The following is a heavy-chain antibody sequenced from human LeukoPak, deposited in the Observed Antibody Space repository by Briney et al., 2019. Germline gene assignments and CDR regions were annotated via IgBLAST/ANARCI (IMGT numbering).Heavy chain of an antibody. V-gene: IGHV1-69*05. CDR1: GGTFSSYA. CDR2: IIPIFGTA. CDR3: ARSYYYGSGHFDY. J-gene: IGHJ4*02. Sequence: SVKVSCKASGGTFSSYAISWVRQAPGQGLEWMGRIIPIFGTANYAQKFQGRVTITTDESTSTAYMEPSSLRSEDTAVYYCARSYYYGSGHFDYWGQGTLVTVSS. D-gene: IGHD3-10*01.